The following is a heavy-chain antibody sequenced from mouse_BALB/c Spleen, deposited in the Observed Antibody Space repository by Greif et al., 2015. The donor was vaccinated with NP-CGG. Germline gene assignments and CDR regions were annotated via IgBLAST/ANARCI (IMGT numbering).Heavy chain of an antibody. D-gene: IGHD2-3*01. V-gene: IGHV5-9-3*01. CDR2: ISSGGSYT. Sequence: EVQLVESGGGLVKPGGSLKLSCAASGFTFSSYAMSWVRQTPEKRLEWVATISSGGSYTYYPDSVKGRFTISRDNAKNTLYLQMSSLRSEDTAMYYCARHGFYDGYYFDYWGQGTTLTVSS. J-gene: IGHJ2*01. CDR1: GFTFSSYA. CDR3: ARHGFYDGYYFDY.